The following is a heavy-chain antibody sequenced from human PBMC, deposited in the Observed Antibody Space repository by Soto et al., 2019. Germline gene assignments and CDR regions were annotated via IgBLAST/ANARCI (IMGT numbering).Heavy chain of an antibody. CDR3: AKEMSPRGGYYGMDG. J-gene: IGHJ6*02. CDR2: ISPDGSAK. CDR1: GMTFSNYL. Sequence: GGSLRLPCVSSGMTFSNYLMNWVRQTPGKGLEWVANISPDGSAKAYVDSVKGRFTVSRGNSKNTLYLQMNSLRAEDTAVYYCAKEMSPRGGYYGMDGWGQGTTVTV. V-gene: IGHV3-7*01. D-gene: IGHD2-15*01.